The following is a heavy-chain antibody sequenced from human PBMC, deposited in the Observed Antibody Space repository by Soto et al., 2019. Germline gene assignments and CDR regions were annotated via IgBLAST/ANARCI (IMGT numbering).Heavy chain of an antibody. D-gene: IGHD3-9*01. J-gene: IGHJ4*02. CDR1: GITFSTYW. CDR3: ASGGILTDGNFDF. Sequence: EVQLVESGGGLVQPGGSLRLSCAASGITFSTYWMHWLRQVPGKGPVWVSRINNDGSGTAYADSVRGRFTISRDNARNTFYLQMNSLRAEDTVVYYCASGGILTDGNFDFWGPGTLVTVSS. V-gene: IGHV3-74*01. CDR2: INNDGSGT.